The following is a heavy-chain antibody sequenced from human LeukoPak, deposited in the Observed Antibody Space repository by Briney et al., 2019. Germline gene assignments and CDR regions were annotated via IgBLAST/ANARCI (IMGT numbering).Heavy chain of an antibody. CDR1: GFTFSTYS. J-gene: IGHJ5*02. Sequence: PGGSLRLSCAASGFTFSTYSMNWVRQAPGKGLEWVSFISGGGSYIYCAESVKGRFTISRDNAKNSLYLQMNSLRAEDTAIYYCARDRVASGRFGEVASWGQGTLVTVSS. V-gene: IGHV3-21*01. D-gene: IGHD3-10*01. CDR2: ISGGGSYI. CDR3: ARDRVASGRFGEVAS.